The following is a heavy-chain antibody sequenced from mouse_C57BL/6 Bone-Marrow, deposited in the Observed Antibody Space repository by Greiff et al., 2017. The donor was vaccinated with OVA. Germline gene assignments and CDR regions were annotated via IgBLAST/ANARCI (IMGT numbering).Heavy chain of an antibody. CDR2: ISGGGGNT. Sequence: EVQRVESGGGLVKPGGSLKLSCAASGFTFSSYTMSWVRQTPEKRLEWVATISGGGGNTYYPDSVKGRFTISRDNAKNTLYLQMSSLRSEDTALYYCASLASGDYWGQGTSVTVSS. V-gene: IGHV5-9*01. J-gene: IGHJ4*01. D-gene: IGHD3-1*01. CDR3: ASLASGDY. CDR1: GFTFSSYT.